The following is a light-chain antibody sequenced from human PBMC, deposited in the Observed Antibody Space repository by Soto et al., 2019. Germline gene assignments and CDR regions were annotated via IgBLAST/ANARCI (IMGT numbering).Light chain of an antibody. CDR1: IGDVGGYDY. V-gene: IGLV2-14*01. Sequence: QSVLTQPASVSGSPGQSITIPCTGSIGDVGGYDYVSWYQQHPGKAPRLMIYDVAIRPSGVSNRFSASKSGSTASLTISGLQAEDEADYYCTSYTTSGTHVFGTGTKLTVL. J-gene: IGLJ1*01. CDR3: TSYTTSGTHV. CDR2: DVA.